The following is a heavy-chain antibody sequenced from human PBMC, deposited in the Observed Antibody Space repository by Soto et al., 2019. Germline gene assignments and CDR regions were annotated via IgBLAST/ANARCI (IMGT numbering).Heavy chain of an antibody. D-gene: IGHD2-8*02. CDR2: IIPIFGTA. Sequence: SVKVSCKASGYTFTGYYMHWVRQAPGQGLEWMGGIIPIFGTANYAQKFQGRVTITADESTSTAYMELSSLRSEDTAVYYCARGTGRTAPAKYWGQGTLVTVSS. CDR3: ARGTGRTAPAKY. CDR1: GYTFTGYY. J-gene: IGHJ4*02. V-gene: IGHV1-69*13.